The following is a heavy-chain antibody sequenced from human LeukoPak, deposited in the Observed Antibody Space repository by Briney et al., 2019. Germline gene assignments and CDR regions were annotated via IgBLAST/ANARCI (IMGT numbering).Heavy chain of an antibody. D-gene: IGHD4-17*01. J-gene: IGHJ6*02. CDR3: AKRDPDYGDLGSYYYYGMDV. CDR1: GFTFTSYA. Sequence: PGGSLRLSCAASGFTFTSYAMHWVRQAPGKGLEWVAVISYDGSNKYYADSVKGRFTISRDNSKNTLYLQMNSLRAEDTAVYYCAKRDPDYGDLGSYYYYGMDVWGQGTTVTVSS. V-gene: IGHV3-30*18. CDR2: ISYDGSNK.